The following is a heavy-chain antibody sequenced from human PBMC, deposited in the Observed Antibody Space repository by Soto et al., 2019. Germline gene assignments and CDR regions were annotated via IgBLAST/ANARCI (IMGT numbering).Heavy chain of an antibody. D-gene: IGHD2-15*01. CDR1: GYNFIAQN. CDR2: MNTNSGGS. V-gene: IGHV1-2*02. J-gene: IGHJ3*01. CDR3: GRARHSNTPSDAFEL. Sequence: QVHMVQSGAEVKKPGASVKVSCMASGYNFIAQNIHWVRQSPGLGLEWMGKMNTNSGGSDYAQEFQSRDTVTRDTSISTVYMELPSVISDDTAVYYRGRARHSNTPSDAFELWGKGTRVIVSS.